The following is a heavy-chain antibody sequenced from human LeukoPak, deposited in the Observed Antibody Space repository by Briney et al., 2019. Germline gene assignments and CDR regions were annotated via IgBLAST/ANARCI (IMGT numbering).Heavy chain of an antibody. V-gene: IGHV3-30-3*01. J-gene: IGHJ4*02. CDR2: ISYDGSNK. CDR3: ARRDSSGSLDFDY. D-gene: IGHD3-22*01. Sequence: ISYDGSNKYYADSVKGRFTISRDNSKNTLYLQMNSLRAEDTAVYYCARRDSSGSLDFDYWGQGTLVTVSS.